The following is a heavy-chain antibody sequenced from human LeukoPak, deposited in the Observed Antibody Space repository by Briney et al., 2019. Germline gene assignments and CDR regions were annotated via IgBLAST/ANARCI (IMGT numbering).Heavy chain of an antibody. CDR1: GFTFSSYS. D-gene: IGHD1-14*01. Sequence: GGSLRLSCAASGFTFSSYSMNWVRQAPGKGLEWVSSITSTSNTIYYAESVKGRFTISRDNAKNSLYLQMNSLRAEDTAIYYCARGGFYSDYWGQGTLVTVSS. CDR3: ARGGFYSDY. J-gene: IGHJ4*02. CDR2: ITSTSNTI. V-gene: IGHV3-48*01.